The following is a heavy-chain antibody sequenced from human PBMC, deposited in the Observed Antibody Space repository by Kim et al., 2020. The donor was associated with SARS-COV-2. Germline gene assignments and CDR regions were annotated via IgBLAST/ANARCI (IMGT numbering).Heavy chain of an antibody. CDR3: AKGEAWSFGLGTYFDF. CDR1: GFTFGDYA. V-gene: IGHV3-9*01. CDR2: VSWNSDNI. Sequence: GGSLRLSCAASGFTFGDYAMHWVRQAPGKGLEWVSDVSWNSDNIGYADSVRGRFTVSRDNAKNSLYLQMNSLRAEDTAFYYCAKGEAWSFGLGTYFDFWGHGALVTVSS. D-gene: IGHD3-10*01. J-gene: IGHJ4*01.